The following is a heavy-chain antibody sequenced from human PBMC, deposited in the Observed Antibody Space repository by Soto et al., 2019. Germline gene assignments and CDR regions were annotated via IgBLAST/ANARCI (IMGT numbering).Heavy chain of an antibody. CDR3: ARESRSWFGTKY. V-gene: IGHV3-23*01. D-gene: IGHD3-10*01. CDR2: ISGSGGST. CDR1: GFTFSSYA. Sequence: PXESLRLSCAASGFTFSSYAMSWVRQAPGKGLEWVSAISGSGGSTYYADSVKGWFTISRDNSKNTLYLQMNSLRAEDTAVYYCARESRSWFGTKYWGQGTLVTVSS. J-gene: IGHJ4*02.